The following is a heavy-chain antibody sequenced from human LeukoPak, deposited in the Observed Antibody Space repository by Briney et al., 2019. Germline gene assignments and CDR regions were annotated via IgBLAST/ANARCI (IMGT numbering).Heavy chain of an antibody. CDR2: ISGYNSKP. CDR1: GYSFTNYG. Sequence: EASVKVSCKTSGYSFTNYGITRVRQAPGQGLEWMGWISGYNSKPFYAQNFQGRVTMTTDTSTSTVYMELRSLRSDDTAVYYCARRGGKNYGDYVVYYYYMDVWGKGTTVTVSS. J-gene: IGHJ6*03. D-gene: IGHD4-17*01. CDR3: ARRGGKNYGDYVVYYYYMDV. V-gene: IGHV1-18*01.